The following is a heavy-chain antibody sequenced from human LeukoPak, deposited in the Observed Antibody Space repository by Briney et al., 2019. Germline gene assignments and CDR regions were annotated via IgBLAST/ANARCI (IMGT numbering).Heavy chain of an antibody. Sequence: GGSLRLSCAASGFTFSIYNMNWVRQAPGKGLEWVSYISSSGSTIFYADSVKGRFTISRDNAKNSLYLQMNSLRAEDTAVYYCARLYSSSSGLRASDYWGQGTLVTVSS. D-gene: IGHD6-6*01. V-gene: IGHV3-48*04. CDR3: ARLYSSSSGLRASDY. CDR2: ISSSGSTI. J-gene: IGHJ4*02. CDR1: GFTFSIYN.